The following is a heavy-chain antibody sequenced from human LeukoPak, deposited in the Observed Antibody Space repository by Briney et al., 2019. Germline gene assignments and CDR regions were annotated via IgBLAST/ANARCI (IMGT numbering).Heavy chain of an antibody. V-gene: IGHV1-8*02. CDR1: GYTFTGYY. D-gene: IGHD3-10*02. CDR2: INPNSGNT. Sequence: GASVKVSCKASGYTFTGYYMHWVRQAPGQGLEWMGWINPNSGNTGYAQKFQGRVTMTRNTSISTAYMELSSLRSEDTAVYYCARVPIPTRATNVPGIYYYYYYMDVWGKGTTVTISS. J-gene: IGHJ6*03. CDR3: ARVPIPTRATNVPGIYYYYYYMDV.